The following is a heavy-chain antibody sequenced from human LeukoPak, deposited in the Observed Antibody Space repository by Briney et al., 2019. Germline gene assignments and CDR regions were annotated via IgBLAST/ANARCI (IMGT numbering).Heavy chain of an antibody. J-gene: IGHJ3*02. Sequence: GGSLRHSCAASGFTFNIYSMNWVRQAPGKGLEWVSSISDSSSYIFYEDSVKGRFIISRDNAKNSLYLQMNSLRAEDTAVYYCSRDLGRFSSTWKDAFDIWGHGTMVTVSS. CDR3: SRDLGRFSSTWKDAFDI. D-gene: IGHD6-13*01. CDR2: ISDSSSYI. V-gene: IGHV3-21*01. CDR1: GFTFNIYS.